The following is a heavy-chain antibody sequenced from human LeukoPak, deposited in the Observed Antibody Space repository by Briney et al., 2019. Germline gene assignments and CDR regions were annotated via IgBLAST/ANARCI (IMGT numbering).Heavy chain of an antibody. J-gene: IGHJ4*02. CDR2: IYGDGSVA. CDR3: GRGHYGPDY. Sequence: GGSLRLSCAASGFTFSSYSMHWARQGSGKGLVWVSGIYGDGSVAAYADSVKGRFTISRDNAKNTVYLEMNSLRAEDTAVFYCGRGHYGPDYWGQGTLVTVSS. V-gene: IGHV3-74*01. CDR1: GFTFSSYS. D-gene: IGHD3-22*01.